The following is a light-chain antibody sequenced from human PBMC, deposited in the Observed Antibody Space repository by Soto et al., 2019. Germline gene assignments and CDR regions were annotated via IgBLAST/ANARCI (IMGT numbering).Light chain of an antibody. J-gene: IGKJ3*01. V-gene: IGKV3-20*01. Sequence: EIVLTQSPGTLSLSPGERATLSCRASQSFSSSYLAWYQQKPGQAPRLLIYGASSRATGIPDMFSGSGSGTDFTLTISSLEPEDFAVYYCQHYGSALFTFGTGTKVDVK. CDR2: GAS. CDR3: QHYGSALFT. CDR1: QSFSSSY.